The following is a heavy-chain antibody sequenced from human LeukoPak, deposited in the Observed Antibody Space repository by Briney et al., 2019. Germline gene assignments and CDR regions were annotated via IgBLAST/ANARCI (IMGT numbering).Heavy chain of an antibody. V-gene: IGHV1-2*02. Sequence: GASVKVSCKASGYTFTGYYMHGVRQAPGQGLEWMGWINPNSGGTNYAQKFQGRVTMTRDTSISTAYMELSRLRSDDTAVYYCARVRRDGYNRPFDYWGQGTLVTVSS. CDR2: INPNSGGT. CDR1: GYTFTGYY. D-gene: IGHD5-24*01. CDR3: ARVRRDGYNRPFDY. J-gene: IGHJ4*02.